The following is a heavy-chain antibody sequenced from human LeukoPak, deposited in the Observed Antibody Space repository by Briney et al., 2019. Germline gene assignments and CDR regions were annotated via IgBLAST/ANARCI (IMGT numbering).Heavy chain of an antibody. Sequence: PSETLSLTCAVSGGSISSGGYSWSWIRQPPGKGLEWIGYIYHSGSTYYNPSLKSRVTISVDRSKNQFSLKLSSVTAADTAVYYCARAHLQRGEVDYWGQGTLVTVSS. CDR1: GGSISSGGYS. CDR3: ARAHLQRGEVDY. D-gene: IGHD3-16*01. J-gene: IGHJ4*02. CDR2: IYHSGST. V-gene: IGHV4-30-2*01.